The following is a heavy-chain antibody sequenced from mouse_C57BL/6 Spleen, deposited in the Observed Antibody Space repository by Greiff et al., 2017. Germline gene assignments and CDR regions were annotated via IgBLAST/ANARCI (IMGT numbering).Heavy chain of an antibody. J-gene: IGHJ4*01. CDR1: GYAFSSSW. Sequence: QVQLKESGPELVKPGASVKISCKASGYAFSSSWMNWVKQRPGKGLEWIGRIYPGDGDTNYNGKFKGKATLTADKSSSTAYMQLSSLTSEDSAVYFCARDESPYYYGSSYGYYAMDYWGQGTSVTVSS. CDR3: ARDESPYYYGSSYGYYAMDY. CDR2: IYPGDGDT. D-gene: IGHD1-1*01. V-gene: IGHV1-82*01.